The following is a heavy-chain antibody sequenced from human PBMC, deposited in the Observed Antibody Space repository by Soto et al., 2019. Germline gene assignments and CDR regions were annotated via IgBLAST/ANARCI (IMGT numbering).Heavy chain of an antibody. CDR2: INPNTGGT. J-gene: IGHJ3*01. D-gene: IGHD1-1*01. CDR1: GYNFIDYY. CDR3: TRTKRKFQVQNEFDL. V-gene: IGHV1-2*02. Sequence: GASVKVSCKASGYNFIDYYVHWVRQAPGQGLEWVAWINPNTGGTYFSQKFQGRVTLTRDTSTSTAHMELRRLTSDDTAMFYCTRTKRKFQVQNEFDLWGQGTMVTVSS.